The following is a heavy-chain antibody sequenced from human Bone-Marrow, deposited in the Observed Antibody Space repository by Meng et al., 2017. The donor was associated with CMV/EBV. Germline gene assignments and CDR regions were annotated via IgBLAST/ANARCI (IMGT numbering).Heavy chain of an antibody. Sequence: ASVKVSCKASGYTFTSYYMSWVRQAPGQGLEWMGWISAYNGNTKYAQKFQGRVTMTTDTSTSTAYMELKSLRSDDTAVYYCARGEVWDNNIWYYYWGQGTLVTVSS. J-gene: IGHJ4*02. D-gene: IGHD6-13*01. CDR3: ARGEVWDNNIWYYY. CDR2: ISAYNGNT. CDR1: GYTFTSYY. V-gene: IGHV1-18*04.